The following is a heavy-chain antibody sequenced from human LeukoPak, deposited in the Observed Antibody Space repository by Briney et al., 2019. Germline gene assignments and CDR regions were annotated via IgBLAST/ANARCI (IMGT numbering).Heavy chain of an antibody. CDR2: ISPYSGGT. Sequence: ASVKVSCKSSGNTXTGYYIHWVRQAPGQGLEWMGWISPYSGGTNYAQKFQGRVTMTRDTSITTAYMEVHRLTSDDTAVYYCARGDSSSWHLDYWGQGSLVTVSS. D-gene: IGHD6-13*01. J-gene: IGHJ4*02. CDR1: GNTXTGYY. CDR3: ARGDSSSWHLDY. V-gene: IGHV1-2*02.